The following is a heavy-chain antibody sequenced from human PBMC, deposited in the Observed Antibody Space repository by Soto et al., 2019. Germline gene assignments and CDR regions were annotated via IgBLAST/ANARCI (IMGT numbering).Heavy chain of an antibody. CDR2: ISGSGGCT. Sequence: GSLRLACAASGFTFSSYAMSWVRQAPGKGLEWVSTISGSGGCTYYADSMKGRFTISRDNSKNTLYLQMYSLRVEDTAVYYCARESDHWGQGTLVTVYS. V-gene: IGHV3-23*01. CDR1: GFTFSSYA. J-gene: IGHJ4*02. CDR3: ARESDH.